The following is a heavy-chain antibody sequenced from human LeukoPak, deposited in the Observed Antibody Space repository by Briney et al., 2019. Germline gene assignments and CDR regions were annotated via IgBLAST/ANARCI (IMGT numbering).Heavy chain of an antibody. V-gene: IGHV3-53*01. CDR3: MTAAGYNFGQY. Sequence: GGAPRPSFGTSRVPGRSTPKGLVRPAPGEGVEWVSALYIGGNTYYADSVRGRFTISRDNSKNALYLQMNSLRAEDTAIYYCMTAAGYNFGQYWGQGTLVTVSS. D-gene: IGHD5-18*01. CDR1: RVPGRSTP. J-gene: IGHJ4*02. CDR2: LYIGGNT.